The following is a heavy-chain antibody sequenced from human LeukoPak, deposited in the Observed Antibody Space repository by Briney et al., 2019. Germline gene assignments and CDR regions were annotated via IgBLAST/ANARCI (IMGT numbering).Heavy chain of an antibody. D-gene: IGHD5-12*01. CDR1: GGSLSSYY. V-gene: IGHV4-59*01. CDR3: GRGRGYDSVYFDY. J-gene: IGHJ4*02. CDR2: IYYSEST. Sequence: SETLSLTCTVSGGSLSSYYWSWIRQPPGKGLEWIGYIYYSESTNYNPSLKSRVTISVDTSKNQFSLKLSSVTAADTAVYYCGRGRGYDSVYFDYWGQGTLVTVSS.